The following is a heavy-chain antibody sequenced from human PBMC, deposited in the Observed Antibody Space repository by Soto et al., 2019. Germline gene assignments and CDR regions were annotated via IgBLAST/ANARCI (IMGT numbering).Heavy chain of an antibody. V-gene: IGHV1-69*13. J-gene: IGHJ5*02. D-gene: IGHD6-13*01. CDR1: GGTFSSCA. Sequence: SVKVSCKASGGTFSSCAISWVRQAPGQGLEWMGGIIPIFGTANYAQKFQGRVTITADESTSTAYMELSSLRSEDTAVYYCARWQQLVTQWFDPWGQGTLVTVSS. CDR2: IIPIFGTA. CDR3: ARWQQLVTQWFDP.